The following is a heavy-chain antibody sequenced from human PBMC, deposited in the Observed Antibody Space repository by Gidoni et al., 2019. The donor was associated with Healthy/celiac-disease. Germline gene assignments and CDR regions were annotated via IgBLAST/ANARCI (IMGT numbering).Heavy chain of an antibody. J-gene: IGHJ4*02. Sequence: EVQLVESGGGLVQPGGSLRLSCAASGFTFSSYSMNWVRQAPGKGLEWVSYISSSSSTIYYADSVKGRFTISRDNAKNSLYLQMNSLRAEDTAVYYCARGEWERESILHDYWGQGTLVTVSS. CDR1: GFTFSSYS. CDR3: ARGEWERESILHDY. D-gene: IGHD1-26*01. CDR2: ISSSSSTI. V-gene: IGHV3-48*01.